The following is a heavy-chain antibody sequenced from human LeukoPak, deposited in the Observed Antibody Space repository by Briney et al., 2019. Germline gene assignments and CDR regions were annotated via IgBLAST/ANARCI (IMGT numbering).Heavy chain of an antibody. V-gene: IGHV3-33*01. CDR3: ARIGAGTYYFDY. D-gene: IGHD6-13*01. CDR1: GFSFTTFG. CDR2: IWYVGSEQ. Sequence: GTSLRLSCATSGFSFTTFGFHWVRQAPGKGPEWVAIIWYVGSEQYYADSVKGRFTISRDRSKNTVYLQMNSLRVEDTAVYYCARIGAGTYYFDYWGQGALVTVSS. J-gene: IGHJ4*02.